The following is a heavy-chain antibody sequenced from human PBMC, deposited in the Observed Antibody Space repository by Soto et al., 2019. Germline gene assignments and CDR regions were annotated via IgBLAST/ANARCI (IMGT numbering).Heavy chain of an antibody. CDR1: GFTFSSYS. CDR3: AIGYYLASYMDA. Sequence: GGSLRLSCAASGFTFSSYSLNWVRQFPGKGLEWVSSISTGSGEYIYHADSVKGRFTTSRDNAKNSLYLQMNSLRAEDTAVYYSAIGYYLASYMDAWGKETTVPVSS. CDR2: ISTGSGEYI. J-gene: IGHJ6*03. V-gene: IGHV3-21*01. D-gene: IGHD2-21*01.